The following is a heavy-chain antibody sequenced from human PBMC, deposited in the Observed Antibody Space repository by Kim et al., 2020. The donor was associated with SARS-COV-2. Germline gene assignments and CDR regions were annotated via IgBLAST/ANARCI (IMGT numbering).Heavy chain of an antibody. CDR3: AKGRSGRINSCYNY. CDR1: GFTFNNYA. J-gene: IGHJ4*02. V-gene: IGHV3-23*01. Sequence: GGPLRLSCAASGFTFNNYAMSWVRQAPGKGLEWVSVTSSSSDSTYYADSVKGRFTISRDNSNNTLYLQMNSLRADDTAIYYCAKGRSGRINSCYNYWGQG. D-gene: IGHD2-2*01. CDR2: TSSSSDST.